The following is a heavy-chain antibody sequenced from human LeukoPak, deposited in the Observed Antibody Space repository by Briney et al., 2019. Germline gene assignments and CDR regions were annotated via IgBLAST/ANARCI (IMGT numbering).Heavy chain of an antibody. CDR3: ARDGSPYCSSPSCNQPFFDY. V-gene: IGHV3-11*04. CDR1: GFTFTDYY. J-gene: IGHJ4*02. D-gene: IGHD2-2*01. Sequence: GGSRRLSCAASGFTFTDYYMSWIRQAPGKGLEWVSYISSRGSIMYYADSVKGRFTISRDNAKNSLYLQMNSLRAEDTAVYYCARDGSPYCSSPSCNQPFFDYWGQGTLVTVSS. CDR2: ISSRGSIM.